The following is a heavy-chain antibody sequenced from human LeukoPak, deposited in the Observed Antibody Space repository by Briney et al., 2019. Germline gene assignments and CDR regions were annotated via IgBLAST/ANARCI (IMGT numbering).Heavy chain of an antibody. J-gene: IGHJ5*02. V-gene: IGHV4-59*08. CDR3: ARQRRSGVLWFGVSKDNWFDP. CDR1: GGSISSYY. D-gene: IGHD3-10*01. CDR2: IYYSGST. Sequence: PSETLSLTCTVSGGSISSYYWSWIRQPPGKGLEWIGYIYYSGSTNYNPSLKSRVTISVDTSKNQFSLKLSSVTAADTAVYYCARQRRSGVLWFGVSKDNWFDPWGQGTLVTVSS.